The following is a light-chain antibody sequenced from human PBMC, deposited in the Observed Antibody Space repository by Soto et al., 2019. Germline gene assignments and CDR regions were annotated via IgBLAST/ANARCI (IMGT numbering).Light chain of an antibody. CDR2: AAS. J-gene: IGKJ2*01. V-gene: IGKV1-17*01. Sequence: DIQMTQSPSSLSASVGDRVTITCRTSQGIGTDLSWYQQKPGKAPKRLIYAASSFQSGVPSRFSGSGSGRELTLTIGSLQPEDFATYYWLQYNDDPYTFGQGTKLESK. CDR1: QGIGTD. CDR3: LQYNDDPYT.